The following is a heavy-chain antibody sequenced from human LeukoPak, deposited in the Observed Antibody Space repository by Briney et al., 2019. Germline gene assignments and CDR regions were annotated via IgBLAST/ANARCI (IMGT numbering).Heavy chain of an antibody. CDR1: GCTFSSYW. Sequence: GGSLRLSCAASGCTFSSYWMSWVRQAPGKGREWVANIKQDGSEKYYVYSVKGRFTISRDNAKNSLYLQMNSLRAEDTAVYYCARVRYYYYYMDVWGKGTTVTISS. CDR3: ARVRYYYYYMDV. CDR2: IKQDGSEK. J-gene: IGHJ6*03. V-gene: IGHV3-7*01.